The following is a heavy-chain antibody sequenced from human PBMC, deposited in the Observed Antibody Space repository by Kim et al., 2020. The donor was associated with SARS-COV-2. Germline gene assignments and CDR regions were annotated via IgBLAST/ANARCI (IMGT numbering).Heavy chain of an antibody. V-gene: IGHV5-51*01. CDR1: GYSFTSYW. J-gene: IGHJ6*02. D-gene: IGHD4-4*01. CDR3: ARQKGYSNYGVYYYYGMDV. Sequence: GESLKISCKGSGYSFTSYWIGWVRQMPGKGLEWMGIIYPGDSDTRYSPSFQGQVTISADKSISTAYLQWSSLKASDTAMYYCARQKGYSNYGVYYYYGMDVWGQGTTVTVSS. CDR2: IYPGDSDT.